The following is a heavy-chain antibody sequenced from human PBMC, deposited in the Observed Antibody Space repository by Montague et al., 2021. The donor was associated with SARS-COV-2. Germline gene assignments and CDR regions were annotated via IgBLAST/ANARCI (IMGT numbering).Heavy chain of an antibody. CDR1: GGSISSYY. D-gene: IGHD3-10*01. Sequence: SETLSLTCTVSGGSISSYYWNWIRQPPGKGLEWIGEINHGGSTKXSPSLKSRLTISADTSKNQFSLKLTSVAAADTAVYYCARLLHGVVPSPILGVGPYYYYYYMDVWGRGTTVTVSS. J-gene: IGHJ6*03. V-gene: IGHV4-34*01. CDR3: ARLLHGVVPSPILGVGPYYYYYYMDV. CDR2: INHGGST.